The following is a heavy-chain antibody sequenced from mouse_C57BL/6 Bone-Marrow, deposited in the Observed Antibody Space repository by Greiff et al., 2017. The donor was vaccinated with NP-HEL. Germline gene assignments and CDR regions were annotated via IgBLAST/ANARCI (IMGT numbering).Heavy chain of an antibody. J-gene: IGHJ4*01. CDR3: ARGGTTVVRGYYAMDY. D-gene: IGHD1-1*01. V-gene: IGHV1-72*01. Sequence: VQLKQPGAELVKPGASVKLSCKASGYTFTSYWMHWVKQRPGRGLEWIGRIDPNSGGTKYNEKFKSKATLTVDKPSSTAYMQLSSLTSEDSAVYYCARGGTTVVRGYYAMDYWGQGTSVTVSS. CDR1: GYTFTSYW. CDR2: IDPNSGGT.